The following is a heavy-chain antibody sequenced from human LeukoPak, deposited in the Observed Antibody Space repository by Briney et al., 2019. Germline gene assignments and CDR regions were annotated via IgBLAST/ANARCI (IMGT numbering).Heavy chain of an antibody. J-gene: IGHJ4*02. V-gene: IGHV4-39*01. CDR1: GDSISSYNYF. CDR2: IYYRGNT. CDR3: ARASSGYYWDFDY. D-gene: IGHD3-22*01. Sequence: SETLSLTCTVSGDSISSYNYFWGWIRQPPGEGLEWVGSIYYRGNTYYNPSLKSRVTLSADTSKNQFSLKVTSVTAADTAVYYCARASSGYYWDFDYWGQGALVTVSS.